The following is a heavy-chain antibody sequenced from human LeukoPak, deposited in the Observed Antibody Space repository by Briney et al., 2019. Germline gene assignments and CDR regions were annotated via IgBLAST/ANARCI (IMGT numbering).Heavy chain of an antibody. CDR2: IYYSGST. V-gene: IGHV4-30-4*01. Sequence: PSETLSLTCTVSGGSISSGDYYWSWIRQPPGKGLEWIGYIYYSGSTYYNPSLKSRVTISVDTSKNQFSLKLSSVTAADTAVYYCARVAGGAGTATTIDYWGQGTLVTVSS. D-gene: IGHD6-19*01. CDR1: GGSISSGDYY. CDR3: ARVAGGAGTATTIDY. J-gene: IGHJ4*02.